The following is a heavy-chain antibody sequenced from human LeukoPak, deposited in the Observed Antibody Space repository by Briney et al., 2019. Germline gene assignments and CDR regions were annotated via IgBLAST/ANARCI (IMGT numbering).Heavy chain of an antibody. CDR2: IYTSGST. V-gene: IGHV4-61*02. D-gene: IGHD3-3*01. CDR3: ARFDLECLCAIDY. J-gene: IGHJ4*02. Sequence: SQTLSLTCTVSGGSISSGSYYWSWIPPPAGKGLEWIGRIYTSGSTHYNPSLKSRVTITEDTYKNHFSLKLSSVTAADSAVYYCARFDLECLCAIDYWGQGTLVTVSS. CDR1: GGSISSGSYY.